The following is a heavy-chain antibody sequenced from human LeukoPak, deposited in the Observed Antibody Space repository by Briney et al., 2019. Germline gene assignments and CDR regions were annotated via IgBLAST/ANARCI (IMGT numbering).Heavy chain of an antibody. CDR2: INPNSGGT. CDR3: ARDLSGTAMAFFDN. J-gene: IGHJ4*02. V-gene: IGHV1-2*02. CDR1: GYTLTGRY. D-gene: IGHD5-18*01. Sequence: GASVKVSCKASGYTLTGRYMHWVRQAPGQGLEWMGWINPNSGGTNYAQKFQGRVTMTRDTSISTVYMELSSLRSDDTAVYYCARDLSGTAMAFFDNWGQGTLVTISS.